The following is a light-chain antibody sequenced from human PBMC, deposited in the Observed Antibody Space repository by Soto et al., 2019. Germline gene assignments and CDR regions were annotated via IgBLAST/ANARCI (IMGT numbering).Light chain of an antibody. CDR1: SSNIGAGYD. V-gene: IGLV1-40*01. Sequence: QLVLTQPPSVSGAPGQRITISCTGSSSNIGAGYDVHWYQQVPGTAPKLLIYGNSNRPSGVPDRFSGSKSGTSASLAITGLQAEDEADYYCQSYDSSLSGRVFGTGTKLTVL. CDR2: GNS. CDR3: QSYDSSLSGRV. J-gene: IGLJ1*01.